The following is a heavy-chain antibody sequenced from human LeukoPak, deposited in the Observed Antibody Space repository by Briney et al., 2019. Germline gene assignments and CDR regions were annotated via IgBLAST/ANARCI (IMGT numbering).Heavy chain of an antibody. J-gene: IGHJ4*02. Sequence: GGSLRLSCAASGSTFSSYGMHWVRQAPGKGLEWVAVISYDGSNKYYADSVKGRFTISRDNSKNTLYLQMKSLRPEATAVYYCAKDGIAAAGTLAYWGQGPLVTVSS. CDR1: GSTFSSYG. CDR2: ISYDGSNK. CDR3: AKDGIAAAGTLAY. V-gene: IGHV3-30*18. D-gene: IGHD6-13*01.